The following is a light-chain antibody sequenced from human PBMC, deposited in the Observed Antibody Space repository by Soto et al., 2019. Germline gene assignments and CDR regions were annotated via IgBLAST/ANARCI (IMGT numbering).Light chain of an antibody. V-gene: IGLV2-14*01. Sequence: QSALTQPASVSGSPGQSITISCTGTSSDVGGYNYVSWYQQHPGKAPKLLIYEVSNRPSGVFNRFSGSKSGNTASLTISGLQAEDEADYYCNSYTSRSTGVFGTGTKVTVL. CDR3: NSYTSRSTGV. CDR1: SSDVGGYNY. J-gene: IGLJ1*01. CDR2: EVS.